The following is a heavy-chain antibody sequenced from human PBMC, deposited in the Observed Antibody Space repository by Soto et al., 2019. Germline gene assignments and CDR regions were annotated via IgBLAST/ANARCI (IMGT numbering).Heavy chain of an antibody. CDR3: ARDLVLYSGYDLDNGFDP. V-gene: IGHV3-33*01. CDR2: IWNDGTNK. CDR1: GFTSSSYG. D-gene: IGHD5-12*01. J-gene: IGHJ5*02. Sequence: VQLVESGGGKIQPGRSLRLTCAASGFTSSSYGMHWVRQAPGKGLEWVAVIWNDGTNKYYADSVKGRFSISRDNSKNTLYLQMNSLRAEDTAVYYCARDLVLYSGYDLDNGFDPWGQGTLVTVSS.